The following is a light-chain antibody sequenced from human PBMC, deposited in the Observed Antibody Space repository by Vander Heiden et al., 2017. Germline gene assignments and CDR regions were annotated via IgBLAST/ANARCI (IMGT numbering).Light chain of an antibody. Sequence: DIQMTQSPSSLSASVGDRVTITCRASQSITNYLNWYQQKPGKAPKLLIFAASSLQTGVPTRFRGSGSGTDFTLSISSLQPEDFATYYCQQSYTSPLYTFGQGTILEI. V-gene: IGKV1-39*01. CDR1: QSITNY. CDR3: QQSYTSPLYT. J-gene: IGKJ2*01. CDR2: AAS.